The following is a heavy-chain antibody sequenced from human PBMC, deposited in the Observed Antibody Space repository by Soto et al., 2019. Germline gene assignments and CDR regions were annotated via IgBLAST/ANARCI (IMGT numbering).Heavy chain of an antibody. Sequence: EVQLVETGGGLIQPGGSLRLSCAASGFTVSSNYMSWVRQAPGKGLEWVSVIYSGGSTYYADSVKGRFTISRDNSKNTPYLQMSSRRAENTAVYYCAREGNRDSSGYCAYWGQGTLVTVSS. J-gene: IGHJ4*02. V-gene: IGHV3-53*02. CDR3: AREGNRDSSGYCAY. CDR1: GFTVSSNY. D-gene: IGHD3-22*01. CDR2: IYSGGST.